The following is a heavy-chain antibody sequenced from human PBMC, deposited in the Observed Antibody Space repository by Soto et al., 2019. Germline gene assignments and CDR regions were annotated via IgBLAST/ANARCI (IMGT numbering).Heavy chain of an antibody. V-gene: IGHV4-39*01. D-gene: IGHD3-10*01. Sequence: QLQLQESGPGLVKPSETLSLTCTVSGGSISSISSYWGWIRQPPGKGLEWIGNVYYSGSTYSNPSLKSRLTLYADTYKNQFSQKLRYVTAADTLVYFCARQSEYYYASGRAAPLYGMAVWGQGTTVTVSS. CDR2: VYYSGST. CDR1: GGSISSISSY. CDR3: ARQSEYYYASGRAAPLYGMAV. J-gene: IGHJ6*02.